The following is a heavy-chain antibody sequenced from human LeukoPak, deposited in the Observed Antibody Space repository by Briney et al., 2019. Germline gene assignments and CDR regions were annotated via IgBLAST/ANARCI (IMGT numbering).Heavy chain of an antibody. Sequence: SSVKVSCKASGYTFTGYYMHWVRQAPGQGLEWMGWINPNSGCTNYAQKLQGRVTMTKDTSISTAYMQPRRLRSDGTAVYYCVRVVDYYDSSGYYYYFDSSGQGNLVTVSS. CDR1: GYTFTGYY. J-gene: IGHJ4*02. V-gene: IGHV1-2*02. CDR2: INPNSGCT. CDR3: VRVVDYYDSSGYYYYFDS. D-gene: IGHD3-22*01.